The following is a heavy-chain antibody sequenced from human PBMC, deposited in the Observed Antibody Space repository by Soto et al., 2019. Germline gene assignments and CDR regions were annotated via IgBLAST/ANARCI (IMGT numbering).Heavy chain of an antibody. J-gene: IGHJ3*02. D-gene: IGHD3-3*01. CDR1: GFTITCRC. CDR2: ISAYNGNT. V-gene: IGHV1-18*01. CDR3: ASSDTYYDFWSGFGAFDI. Sequence: GAPAKATWKGSGFTITCRCRCWASQAPEKRLEWMGWISAYNGNTNYAQKLQGRVTMTTDTSTSTAYMELRSLRSDDTAVYYCASSDTYYDFWSGFGAFDIWGQGTMVTVS.